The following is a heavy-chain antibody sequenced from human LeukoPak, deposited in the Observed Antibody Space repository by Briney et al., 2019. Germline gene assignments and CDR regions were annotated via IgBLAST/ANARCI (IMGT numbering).Heavy chain of an antibody. CDR3: ATDTVYCSGGSCYRVVDY. D-gene: IGHD2-15*01. CDR2: ISSSSSTI. V-gene: IGHV3-48*04. Sequence: GGSLRLSCAASGFTFSSFSMNWVRQAPGKGLEWVSYISSSSSTIYYADSVKGRFTISRDNAKNSLYLQMNSLRAEDTAVYYCATDTVYCSGGSCYRVVDYWGQGTLVTVSS. J-gene: IGHJ4*02. CDR1: GFTFSSFS.